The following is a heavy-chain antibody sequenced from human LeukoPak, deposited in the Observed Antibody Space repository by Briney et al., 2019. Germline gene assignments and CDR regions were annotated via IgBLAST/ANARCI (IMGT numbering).Heavy chain of an antibody. CDR2: IYHSGST. D-gene: IGHD3-9*01. CDR1: GGSISSSNW. CDR3: ARGGYYDILTGYYVTLYFDY. V-gene: IGHV4-4*02. J-gene: IGHJ4*02. Sequence: PSETLSLTCAVSGGSISSSNWWSWVRQPPGKGLEWIGEIYHSGSTNYNPSLKSRVTISVDKSKNQFSLKLSSVTAADTAVYYCARGGYYDILTGYYVTLYFDYWGQGTLVTVSS.